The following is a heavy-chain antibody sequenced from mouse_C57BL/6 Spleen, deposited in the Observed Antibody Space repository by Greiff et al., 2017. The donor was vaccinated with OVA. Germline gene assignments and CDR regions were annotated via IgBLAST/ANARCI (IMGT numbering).Heavy chain of an antibody. CDR1: GYTFTDYY. V-gene: IGHV1-26*01. CDR3: ARSGGIPHYYAMDY. Sequence: EVKLQQSGPELVKPGASVKISCKASGYTFTDYYMNWVKQSHGKGLEWIGDINPNNGGTSYNQKFKGKATLTVDKSSSTAYMELRSLTSEDSAVYYCARSGGIPHYYAMDYWGQGTSVTVSS. D-gene: IGHD1-1*02. CDR2: INPNNGGT. J-gene: IGHJ4*01.